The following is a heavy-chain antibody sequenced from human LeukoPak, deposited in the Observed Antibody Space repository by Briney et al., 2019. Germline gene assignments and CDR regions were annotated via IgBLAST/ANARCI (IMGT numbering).Heavy chain of an antibody. V-gene: IGHV4-59*01. CDR3: ARHDSNYEGLDY. CDR2: IYYSGST. D-gene: IGHD4-11*01. CDR1: GGSISSYY. Sequence: PSQTLSLTCTVSGGSISSYYWSWIRQPPGKGLEWIGYIYYSGSTNYNPSLKSRVTISVDTSKNQFSLKLSSVTAADTAVYYCARHDSNYEGLDYWGQGTLVTVSS. J-gene: IGHJ4*02.